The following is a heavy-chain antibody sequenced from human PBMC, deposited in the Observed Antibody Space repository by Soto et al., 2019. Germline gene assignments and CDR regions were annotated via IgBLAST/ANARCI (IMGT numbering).Heavy chain of an antibody. Sequence: ASVQVSCPASGYTFASYGISWARYAPRQGLEWMGWISAYNGNTNYAQTLQGRVTMTTDTSTSTAYMELRSLRSDDTAVYYCARRTPIYDFWSGYFCDWGQGTLVTVSS. CDR1: GYTFASYG. CDR2: ISAYNGNT. CDR3: ARRTPIYDFWSGYFCD. J-gene: IGHJ4*02. V-gene: IGHV1-18*01. D-gene: IGHD3-3*01.